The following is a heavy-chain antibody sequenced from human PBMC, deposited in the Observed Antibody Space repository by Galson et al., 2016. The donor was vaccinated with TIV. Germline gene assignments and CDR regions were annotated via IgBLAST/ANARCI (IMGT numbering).Heavy chain of an antibody. V-gene: IGHV1-69*13. CDR3: AKDRNTAMDTYHQYYGMDV. D-gene: IGHD5-18*01. CDR2: FIPLFGTP. Sequence: SVKVSCKASGDTFLSYPFNWVRQAPGQGLEWMGGFIPLFGTPNYAQKFQGRVTITADESTSTVHMELNSLRSEDTAVYYCAKDRNTAMDTYHQYYGMDVWGQGTTVTVSS. J-gene: IGHJ6*02. CDR1: GDTFLSYP.